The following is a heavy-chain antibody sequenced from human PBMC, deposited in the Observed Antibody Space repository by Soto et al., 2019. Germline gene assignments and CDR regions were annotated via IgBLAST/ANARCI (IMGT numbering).Heavy chain of an antibody. V-gene: IGHV3-33*01. Sequence: SLRLSCAASGFTFSSYGVHWVRQAPGKGLEWVAVIWYDGSNKYYADSVKGRFTISRDNSKNTLYLQMNSLRAEDTAVYYCASSIAARNTFDYWGQGTLVTVSS. D-gene: IGHD6-6*01. CDR2: IWYDGSNK. J-gene: IGHJ4*02. CDR1: GFTFSSYG. CDR3: ASSIAARNTFDY.